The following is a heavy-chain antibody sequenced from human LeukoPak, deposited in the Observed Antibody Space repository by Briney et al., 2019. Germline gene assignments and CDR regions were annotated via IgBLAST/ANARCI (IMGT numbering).Heavy chain of an antibody. D-gene: IGHD4-17*01. CDR3: ASWYGDYYFDY. V-gene: IGHV3-23*01. Sequence: GGSLRLSCAASGFTFSSYAMSWVRQAPGKGLEWVSAISGSGGSTYYADSVEGRFTISRDNSKNTLYLQMNSLRAEDTAVYYCASWYGDYYFDYWGQGTLVTVSS. J-gene: IGHJ4*02. CDR2: ISGSGGST. CDR1: GFTFSSYA.